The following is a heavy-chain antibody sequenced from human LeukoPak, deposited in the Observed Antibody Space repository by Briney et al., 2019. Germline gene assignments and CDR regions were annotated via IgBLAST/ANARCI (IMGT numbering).Heavy chain of an antibody. J-gene: IGHJ4*02. Sequence: SETLSLTCTVSGGSLSSYYWSWIRQPPGKGLQWIGYIYYSGSVNYNPSLKSRVTISVDTSKNQFSLNLSSVTAADTAVYYCARLGSYFDYWGQGTQVTVSS. CDR2: IYYSGSV. CDR1: GGSLSSYY. V-gene: IGHV4-59*08. CDR3: ARLGSYFDY.